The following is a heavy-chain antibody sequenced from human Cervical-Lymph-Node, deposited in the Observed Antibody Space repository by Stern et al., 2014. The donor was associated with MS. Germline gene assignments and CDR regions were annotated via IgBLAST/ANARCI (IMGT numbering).Heavy chain of an antibody. D-gene: IGHD2-21*02. CDR1: GFTFGDYA. V-gene: IGHV3-49*03. CDR2: SRSKVYDGTT. Sequence: EVQLLESGGGMVQPGRSLRLSCKTSGFTFGDYAVSWFRQAPGKGLEWVGFSRSKVYDGTTEYAASVKGRLTISRDDSKSIAYLQINSLKTEDTAMYYCTTSPRGGDPYYFGYWGQGTLVTVSS. J-gene: IGHJ4*02. CDR3: TTSPRGGDPYYFGY.